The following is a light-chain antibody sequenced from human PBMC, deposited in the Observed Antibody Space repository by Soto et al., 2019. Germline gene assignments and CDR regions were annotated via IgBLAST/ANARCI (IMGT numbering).Light chain of an antibody. CDR3: LQDYNYHRT. Sequence: AIQMTQSPSSLSASVGDRVTITCRASKCIRTDLAWYKQKPGKAPKRLLYAASSLQSGFPSRFSGSGSGTDFTLTISSLQPEDVATYYCLQDYNYHRTFGQGTKVEIK. V-gene: IGKV1-6*01. CDR1: KCIRTD. CDR2: AAS. J-gene: IGKJ1*01.